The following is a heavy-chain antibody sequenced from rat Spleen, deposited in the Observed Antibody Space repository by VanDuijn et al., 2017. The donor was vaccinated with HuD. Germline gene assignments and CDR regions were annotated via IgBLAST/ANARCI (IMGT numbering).Heavy chain of an antibody. CDR2: IWGDGNT. CDR3: ARADIAAISTGGI. J-gene: IGHJ2*01. Sequence: QVQLKESGPGLVQPSQTLSLTCTVSGFSLSSYGVIWVRQPPGKGLEWMGVIWGDGNTNYNSPLKSRLSISRDTSKSQVYLKMNSLQTEDTATYYGARADIAAISTGGIWGQGVMVTVSS. CDR1: GFSLSSYG. D-gene: IGHD1-2*01. V-gene: IGHV2-13*01.